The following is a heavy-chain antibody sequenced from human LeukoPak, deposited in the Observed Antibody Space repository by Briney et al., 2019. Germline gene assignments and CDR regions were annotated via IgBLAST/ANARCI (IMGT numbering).Heavy chain of an antibody. CDR2: ISAYNGNT. V-gene: IGHV1-18*01. J-gene: IGHJ4*02. CDR1: GYTFTSYG. CDR3: ARPITYDGPFDY. D-gene: IGHD1-14*01. Sequence: GASVKVSCKASGYTFTSYGISWVRQAPGQGLEWMGWISAYNGNTNYAQKLQGRVTMTTDASTRTAYMELRSLRSDDTAVYYCARPITYDGPFDYWGQGTLVTVSS.